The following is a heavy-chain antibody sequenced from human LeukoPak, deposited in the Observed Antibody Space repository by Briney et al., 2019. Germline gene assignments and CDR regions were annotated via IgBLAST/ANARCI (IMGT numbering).Heavy chain of an antibody. CDR1: GFTFSNAW. CDR3: AREYWGYYDDSGYPFDN. J-gene: IGHJ4*02. V-gene: IGHV3-15*01. CDR2: IKSKTDGGTT. Sequence: GGSLRLSCAASGFTFSNAWMSWVRQAPGKGLEWVGRIKSKTDGGTTDYAAPVKGRFTISRDPAKNSLYLQMNSLRAEDTAVYYCAREYWGYYDDSGYPFDNWGQGTLVTVSS. D-gene: IGHD3-22*01.